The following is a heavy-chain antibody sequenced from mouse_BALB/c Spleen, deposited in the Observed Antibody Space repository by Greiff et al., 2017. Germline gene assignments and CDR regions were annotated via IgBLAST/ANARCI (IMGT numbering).Heavy chain of an antibody. J-gene: IGHJ3*01. D-gene: IGHD1-1*02. CDR2: INPDSSTI. CDR1: GFDFSRYW. V-gene: IGHV4-1*02. Sequence: EVKLVESGGGLVQPGGSLKLSCAASGFDFSRYWMSWVRQAPGKGLEWIGEINPDSSTINYTPSLKDKFIISRDNAKNTLYLQMSKVRSEDTALYYCARRGLWPAWFAYWGQGTLVTVSA. CDR3: ARRGLWPAWFAY.